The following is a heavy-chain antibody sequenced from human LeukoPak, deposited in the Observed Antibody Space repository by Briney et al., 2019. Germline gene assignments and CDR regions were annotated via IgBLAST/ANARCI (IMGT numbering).Heavy chain of an antibody. CDR3: ARDRAAAGSVDY. Sequence: SETLSLTCAVSGYSLSSGYYWGWIRQPPGKGLEWIGSIYHSGSTYFNPSLKSRVTISVDTSKNQFSLKLGSVTAADTAVYYCARDRAAAGSVDYWGQGTLVTVSS. CDR2: IYHSGST. CDR1: GYSLSSGYY. J-gene: IGHJ4*02. D-gene: IGHD6-13*01. V-gene: IGHV4-38-2*02.